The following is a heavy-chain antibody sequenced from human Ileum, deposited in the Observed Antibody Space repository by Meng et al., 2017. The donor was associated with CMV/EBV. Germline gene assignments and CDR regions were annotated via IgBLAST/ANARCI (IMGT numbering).Heavy chain of an antibody. D-gene: IGHD2-15*01. CDR1: GYTFSEYG. CDR3: ARAGSGRSSSSCYLCPMDV. CDR2: ISAYSNHT. J-gene: IGHJ6*02. Sequence: ASVKVSCKTSGYTFSEYGISWVRQAPGEGLEWMGWISAYSNHTKYPQKLQGSVTMTTDPSTSTAFMGLRNLRSDDTAVYFCARAGSGRSSSSCYLCPMDVWGQGTTVTVSS. V-gene: IGHV1-18*01.